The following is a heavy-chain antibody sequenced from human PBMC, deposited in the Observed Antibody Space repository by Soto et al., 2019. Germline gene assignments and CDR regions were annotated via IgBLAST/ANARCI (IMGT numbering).Heavy chain of an antibody. CDR2: ISSNGSYT. CDR3: VRERPVWELPHFSPFDC. CDR1: GFTLSYYS. Sequence: EGSLRLSCARSGFTLSYYSMSWVRQAPGQGLEWVSFISSNGSYTNYADSVKGRFTISRDNAKKSLYLHMYSLRAEATAVYHGVRERPVWELPHFSPFDCCGQGPLVAVSS. J-gene: IGHJ4*02. V-gene: IGHV3-11*06. D-gene: IGHD1-26*01.